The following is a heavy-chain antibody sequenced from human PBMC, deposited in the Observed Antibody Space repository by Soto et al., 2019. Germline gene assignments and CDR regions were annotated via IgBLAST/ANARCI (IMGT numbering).Heavy chain of an antibody. D-gene: IGHD6-19*01. CDR1: GFTFSSYA. V-gene: IGHV3-23*01. CDR2: MSGTGGST. J-gene: IGHJ4*02. CDR3: ANVGFSSGWSPSWFDY. Sequence: EVQLLESGGGLVQPGRSLRLSCAASGFTFSSYAMNWVRQAPGKGLEWVSAMSGTGGSTYYADSVKGRFTISRDNSKTPLYLQMNSLSVEDTAVFYCANVGFSSGWSPSWFDYWGQGTLVTVSS.